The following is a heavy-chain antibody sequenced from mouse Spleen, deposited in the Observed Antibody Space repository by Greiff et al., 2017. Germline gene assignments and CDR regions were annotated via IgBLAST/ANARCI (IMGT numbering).Heavy chain of an antibody. V-gene: IGHV1-55*01. CDR2: IYPGSGST. CDR1: GYTFTSYW. J-gene: IGHJ2*01. D-gene: IGHD2-3*01. Sequence: QVQLQQSGAELVKPGASVKMSCKASGYTFTSYWITWVKQRPGQGLEWIGDIYPGSGSTNYNEKFKSKATLTVDKSSSTAYMQLSSLTSEDSAVYYCAPIGWLLRFDYWGQGTTLPVSS. CDR3: APIGWLLRFDY.